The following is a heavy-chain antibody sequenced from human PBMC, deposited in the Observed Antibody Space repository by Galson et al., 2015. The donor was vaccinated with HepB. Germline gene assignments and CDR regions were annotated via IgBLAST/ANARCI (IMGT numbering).Heavy chain of an antibody. J-gene: IGHJ6*02. CDR2: FDPEDGET. V-gene: IGHV1-24*01. D-gene: IGHD6-13*01. Sequence: SVKVSCKVSGYTLTELSMHWVRQAPGKGLEWMGSFDPEDGETIYAQKFQGRVTMTEDTSTDTAYMELSSLRSEDTAVYYCATDLITIAAAAMDVWGQGTTVTVSS. CDR1: GYTLTELS. CDR3: ATDLITIAAAAMDV.